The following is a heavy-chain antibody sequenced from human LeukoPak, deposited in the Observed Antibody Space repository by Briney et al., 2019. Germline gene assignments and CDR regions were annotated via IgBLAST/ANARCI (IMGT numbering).Heavy chain of an antibody. CDR1: GGSISSGGYY. CDR3: AREPQGLIAAAGEIDY. J-gene: IGHJ4*02. V-gene: IGHV4-31*03. D-gene: IGHD6-13*01. Sequence: PSQTLSLTCTVSGGSISSGGYYWSWIRQHPGKGLEWIGYIYYSGSTYYNPSLKSRVTISVDTSKNQFSLKLSSVTAADTAVYYCAREPQGLIAAAGEIDYWGQGTLVTVSS. CDR2: IYYSGST.